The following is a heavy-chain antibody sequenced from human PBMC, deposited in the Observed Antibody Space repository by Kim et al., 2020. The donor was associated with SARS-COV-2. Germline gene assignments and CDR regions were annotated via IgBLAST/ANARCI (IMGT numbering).Heavy chain of an antibody. CDR2: IIPIFGTA. CDR1: GGTFSSYA. D-gene: IGHD2-21*01. Sequence: SVKVSCKASGGTFSSYAISWVRQAPGQGLEWMGGIIPIFGTANYAQKFQGRVTITADESTSTAYMELSSLRSEDTAVYYCAREAGGDVYYYYGMDVWGQGTTVTVSS. CDR3: AREAGGDVYYYYGMDV. V-gene: IGHV1-69*13. J-gene: IGHJ6*02.